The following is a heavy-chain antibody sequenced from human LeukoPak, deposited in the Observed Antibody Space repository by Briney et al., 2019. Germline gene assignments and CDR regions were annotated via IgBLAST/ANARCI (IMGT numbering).Heavy chain of an antibody. CDR1: GFTFSRSW. D-gene: IGHD3-10*01. CDR2: TKPDGSTK. J-gene: IGHJ6*02. Sequence: GGSLRLSCAASGFTFSRSWMAWVRQAPGKGLEWVANTKPDGSTKYYVDSVKGRFTISRDNAKNSLYVLMNSLRADDTGIYHCATSDGGVWGQGTRSSSP. V-gene: IGHV3-7*03. CDR3: ATSDGGV.